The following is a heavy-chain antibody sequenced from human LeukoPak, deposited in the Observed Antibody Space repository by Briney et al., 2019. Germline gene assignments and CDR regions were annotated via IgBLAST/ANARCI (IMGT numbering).Heavy chain of an antibody. D-gene: IGHD6-19*01. CDR1: GFTFSSYS. CDR2: ISSSSSYI. CDR3: TGASGYSSGWYVDY. V-gene: IGHV3-21*01. Sequence: GGSLRLSCAASGFTFSSYSMNWVRQAPGKGLEWVSSISSSSSYIYYADSVKGRFTISRDNAKNSLYLQMNSLRAEDTAVYYCTGASGYSSGWYVDYWGQGTLVTVSS. J-gene: IGHJ4*02.